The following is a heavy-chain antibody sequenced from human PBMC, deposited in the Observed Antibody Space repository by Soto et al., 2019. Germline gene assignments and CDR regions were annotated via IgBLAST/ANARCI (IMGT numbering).Heavy chain of an antibody. Sequence: PSQTLSLTCAITGDSVSSNSAGWSWVRQSPWRGLEWLGRTYYRSKWYYEYAVSVRGRITINPDTSKNQYSLQLNSVTPEDTAVYFCARGEQYSGRIFDYWGQGTLVTVSS. V-gene: IGHV6-1*01. J-gene: IGHJ4*01. CDR2: TYYRSKWYY. D-gene: IGHD1-26*01. CDR3: ARGEQYSGRIFDY. CDR1: GDSVSSNSAG.